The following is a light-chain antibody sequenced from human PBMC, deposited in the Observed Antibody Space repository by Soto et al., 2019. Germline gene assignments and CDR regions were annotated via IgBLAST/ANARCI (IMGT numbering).Light chain of an antibody. V-gene: IGKV3-11*01. J-gene: IGKJ1*01. CDR3: QQRSNWPWT. CDR1: QSVSSY. CDR2: DAS. Sequence: EIVLTQSPATLSLSPGERATLSCRASQSVSSYLTWYQQKPGQAPRLLIYDASKKATDIPARFSGSGSGTDFTLNISSLEPEDFAVYYCQQRSNWPWTFGQGTNVEIK.